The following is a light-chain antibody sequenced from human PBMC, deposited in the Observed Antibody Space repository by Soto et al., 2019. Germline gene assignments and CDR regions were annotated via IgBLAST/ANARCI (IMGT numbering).Light chain of an antibody. J-gene: IGKJ4*01. CDR3: QQYYSFPLT. V-gene: IGKV1-9*01. CDR2: AAS. Sequence: DIQMTQSPSILSASVGDRVTITCRASQGISSYLAWYQHKPGKAPNLLISAASTLQSGVPSRFSGSGSGTDFTLTISCLQSEDFATYYCQQYYSFPLTFGGGTKVDIK. CDR1: QGISSY.